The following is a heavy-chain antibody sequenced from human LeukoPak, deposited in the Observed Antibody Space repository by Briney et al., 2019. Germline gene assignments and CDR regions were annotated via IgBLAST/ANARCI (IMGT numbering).Heavy chain of an antibody. D-gene: IGHD3-22*01. CDR2: INHSGST. CDR1: GGSFSGYY. V-gene: IGHV4-34*01. Sequence: SETLSLTCAVYGGSFSGYYWSWIRQPPGKGLEWIGEINHSGSTNYNPSLKSRVTISVDTSKNQFSLKLSSVTAADTAVYYCARTYYYDSSGYYTLEYYFDYWGQGTLVTVSS. J-gene: IGHJ4*02. CDR3: ARTYYYDSSGYYTLEYYFDY.